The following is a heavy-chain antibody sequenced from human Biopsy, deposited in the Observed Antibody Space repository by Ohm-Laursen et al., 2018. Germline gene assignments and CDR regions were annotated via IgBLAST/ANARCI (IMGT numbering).Heavy chain of an antibody. Sequence: TLSLTCTVSGDSLSSGPDTWRWSRRPPGQGMEYIGFIYSGGNTNYNPSLQNRVTLSVDTSKNQFFLKLSSVIAADTAVYYCARGRRTRGWPYFANGGQGTLVIVSS. CDR3: ARGRRTRGWPYFAN. CDR2: IYSGGNT. J-gene: IGHJ4*02. V-gene: IGHV4-61*01. D-gene: IGHD6-19*01. CDR1: GDSLSSGPDT.